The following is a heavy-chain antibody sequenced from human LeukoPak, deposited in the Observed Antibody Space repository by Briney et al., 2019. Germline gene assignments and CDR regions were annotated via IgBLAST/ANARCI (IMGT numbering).Heavy chain of an antibody. CDR3: AKTKSIRYFDWSEHDAFDI. V-gene: IGHV3-53*01. CDR1: GFTVSSNY. CDR2: IYSGGST. Sequence: GGSLRLSCAASGFTVSSNYMSWVRQAPGKGLEWVSIIYSGGSTYYADSVKGRFTISRDNSKNTLYLQMNSLRAEDTAVYYCAKTKSIRYFDWSEHDAFDIWGQGTMVTVSS. D-gene: IGHD3-9*01. J-gene: IGHJ3*02.